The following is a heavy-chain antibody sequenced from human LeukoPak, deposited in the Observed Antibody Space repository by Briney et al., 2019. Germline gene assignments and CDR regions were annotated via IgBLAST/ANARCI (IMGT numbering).Heavy chain of an antibody. CDR2: IVPMFGTT. J-gene: IGHJ4*02. D-gene: IGHD3-22*01. CDR3: LRSHGDDYHTSGYYYDY. Sequence: GASVKVSCKASGGTFNSHAFSWVRQAPGQGLEWMGGIVPMFGTTNYAQKFQGRVTVTTDESTSTVYLELSSLRSEDTAVYYCLRSHGDDYHTSGYYYDYWGQGTLVTVSS. CDR1: GGTFNSHA. V-gene: IGHV1-69*05.